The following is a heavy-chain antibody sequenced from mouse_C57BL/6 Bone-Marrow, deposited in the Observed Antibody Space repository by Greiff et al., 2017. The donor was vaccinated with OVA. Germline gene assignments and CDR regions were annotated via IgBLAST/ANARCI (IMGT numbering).Heavy chain of an antibody. D-gene: IGHD1-1*01. V-gene: IGHV5-12*01. CDR2: ISNGGGST. CDR3: ARPFYGSSFWYFDV. J-gene: IGHJ1*03. Sequence: EVQVVESGGGLVQPGGSLKLSCAASGFTFSDYYMYWVRQTPEKRLEWVAYISNGGGSTYYPDTVKGRFTISRDNAKNTLYLQMSRLKSEDTAMYYCARPFYGSSFWYFDVWGTGTTVTVSS. CDR1: GFTFSDYY.